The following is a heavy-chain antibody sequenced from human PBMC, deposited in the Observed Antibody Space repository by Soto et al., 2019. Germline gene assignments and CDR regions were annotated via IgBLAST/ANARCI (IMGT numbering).Heavy chain of an antibody. V-gene: IGHV3-11*03. CDR3: ARRTRWYYYDSSGYYRSDYYFDF. Sequence: PGGSLRLSCAASGFTFSDYYMSWIRQAPGKGLEWVSYISSSSSYTNYADSVKGRFTISRDNAKNSLYLQMNSLRAEDTAVYYCARRTRWYYYDSSGYYRSDYYFDFWGQGTLVTVSS. CDR2: ISSSSSYT. J-gene: IGHJ4*02. CDR1: GFTFSDYY. D-gene: IGHD3-22*01.